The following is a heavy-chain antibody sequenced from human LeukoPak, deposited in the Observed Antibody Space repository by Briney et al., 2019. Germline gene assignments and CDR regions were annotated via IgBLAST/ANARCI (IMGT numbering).Heavy chain of an antibody. J-gene: IGHJ3*02. D-gene: IGHD4-23*01. Sequence: SQTLSLTCTVSGGSISSGDYYWSWIRQPPWNGLEWIGYIYYSGSTYYNPSLKSRVTISVDTSKNQFSLKLSSVTAADTAVYYCARRPSTVEGAFDIWGQGTMVTVSS. CDR1: GGSISSGDYY. V-gene: IGHV4-30-4*08. CDR3: ARRPSTVEGAFDI. CDR2: IYYSGST.